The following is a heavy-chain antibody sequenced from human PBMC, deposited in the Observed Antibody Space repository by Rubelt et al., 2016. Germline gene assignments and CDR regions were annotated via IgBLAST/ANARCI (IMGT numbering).Heavy chain of an antibody. CDR1: GGSFSGYY. CDR2: INHSGST. CDR3: ARLAAAERGDDY. Sequence: QVQLQQWGAGLLKPSETLSLTCAVYGGSFSGYYWSWIRQPPGKGLEWIGEINHSGSTNYNRSLRGRFTVSVGTSKNQFSRKLSSVTAAGTAVYYCARLAAAERGDDYWGQGTLVTVSS. V-gene: IGHV4-34*01. J-gene: IGHJ4*02. D-gene: IGHD6-13*01.